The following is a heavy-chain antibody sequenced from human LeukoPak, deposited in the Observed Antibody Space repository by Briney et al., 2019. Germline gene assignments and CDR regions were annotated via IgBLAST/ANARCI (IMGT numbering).Heavy chain of an antibody. CDR3: ATSRRWPTVDY. J-gene: IGHJ4*02. Sequence: SETLSLTCTVSGGSISSYYWSWIRQPPGKGLEWIGYIYYSGSTNYNPSLKSRVTISVDTSKNQFSLKLSSVTAADTAVYYCATSRRWPTVDYRGQGTLDTVSS. CDR2: IYYSGST. D-gene: IGHD4-23*01. V-gene: IGHV4-59*01. CDR1: GGSISSYY.